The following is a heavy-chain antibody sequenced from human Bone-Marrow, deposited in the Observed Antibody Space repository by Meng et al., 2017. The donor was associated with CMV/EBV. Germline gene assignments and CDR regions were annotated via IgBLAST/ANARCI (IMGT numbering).Heavy chain of an antibody. V-gene: IGHV3-30*19. D-gene: IGHD5-12*01. CDR1: GFTFSSYG. CDR2: IWYDGSNK. Sequence: GESLKISCAASGFTFSSYGMHWVRQAPGKGLEWVAVIWYDGSNKYYADSVKGRFTISRDNSKNTLYLQMNSLRAEDTAVYYCARVRVLYWYFDLWGRGTLVTVSS. CDR3: ARVRVLYWYFDL. J-gene: IGHJ2*01.